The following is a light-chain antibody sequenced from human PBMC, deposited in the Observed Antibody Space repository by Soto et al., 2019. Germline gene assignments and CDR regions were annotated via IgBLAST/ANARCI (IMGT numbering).Light chain of an antibody. CDR2: GAS. CDR1: QSVSSN. V-gene: IGKV3-15*01. CDR3: QQYNNWPYT. J-gene: IGKJ2*01. Sequence: EIVVTQSPATLSVSPGERATLSCRASQSVSSNLAWYQQKPGQAPRLLIYGASTRATGIPARFSGSGSGTEFTLTISSLQSEDFAVYYWQQYNNWPYTFGQGTKLEI.